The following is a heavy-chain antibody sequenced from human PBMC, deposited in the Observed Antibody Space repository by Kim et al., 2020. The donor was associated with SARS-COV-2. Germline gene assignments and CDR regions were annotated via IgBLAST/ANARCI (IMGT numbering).Heavy chain of an antibody. Sequence: GSVKVSCKVSGYTLTDLSMHWVRQAPGKGLEWMGGFDPEDGETIYAQKFQGRVTMTEDTSTDTAYMELSSMRSEDTAVYYCATVVAYYYDSSGYSRYFDLWARGTLVTVSS. V-gene: IGHV1-24*01. D-gene: IGHD3-22*01. CDR3: ATVVAYYYDSSGYSRYFDL. CDR1: GYTLTDLS. CDR2: FDPEDGET. J-gene: IGHJ2*01.